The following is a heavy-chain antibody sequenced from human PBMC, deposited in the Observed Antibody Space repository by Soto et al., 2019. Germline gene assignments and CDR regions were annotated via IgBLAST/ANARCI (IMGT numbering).Heavy chain of an antibody. CDR2: ISYDGSNK. D-gene: IGHD1-20*01. J-gene: IGHJ5*02. Sequence: SLRLSCAASGFTFSSYGMHWVRQAPGKGLEWVAVISYDGSNKYYADSVKGRFTISRDNSKNTLYLQMNSLRAEDTAVYYCAKDSGDNWNWFDPWGQGTLVTVSS. CDR1: GFTFSSYG. CDR3: AKDSGDNWNWFDP. V-gene: IGHV3-30*18.